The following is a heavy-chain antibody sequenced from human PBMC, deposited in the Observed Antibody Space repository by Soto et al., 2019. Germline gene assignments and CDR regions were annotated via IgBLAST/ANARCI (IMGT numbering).Heavy chain of an antibody. CDR1: GFTFSNAW. CDR3: TTDGVEMAQYYDYIWGSYRPGYYYYYMDV. Sequence: GGSLRLSCAASGFTFSNAWMSWVRQAPGKGLEWVGRIKSKTDGGTTDYAAPVKGRFTISRDDSKTTLYLQMNSLKTEDTAVYYCTTDGVEMAQYYDYIWGSYRPGYYYYYMDVWGKGTTVTVSS. CDR2: IKSKTDGGTT. V-gene: IGHV3-15*01. J-gene: IGHJ6*03. D-gene: IGHD3-16*02.